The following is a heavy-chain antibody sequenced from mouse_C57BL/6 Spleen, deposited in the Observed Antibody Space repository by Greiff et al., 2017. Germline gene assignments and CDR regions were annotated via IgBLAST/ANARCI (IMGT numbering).Heavy chain of an antibody. CDR3: ARSYYYGSSYHYARDY. CDR1: GYAFSSYW. Sequence: VQLVESGAELVKPGASVKISCKASGYAFSSYWMNWVKQRPGKGLEWIGQIYPGDGDTNYNGKFKGKATLTADKSSSTAYMQLSSLTSEDSAVYFCARSYYYGSSYHYARDYWGQGTSVTVSS. CDR2: IYPGDGDT. D-gene: IGHD1-1*01. J-gene: IGHJ4*01. V-gene: IGHV1-80*01.